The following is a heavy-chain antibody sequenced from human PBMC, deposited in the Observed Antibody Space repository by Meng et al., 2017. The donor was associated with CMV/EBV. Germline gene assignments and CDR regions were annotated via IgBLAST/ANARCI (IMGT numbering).Heavy chain of an antibody. CDR1: GYTFTSYA. CDR3: ARGTYYDFWSGYCPSCYYYGMDV. V-gene: IGHV1-3*02. CDR2: SNAGNGNT. Sequence: ASVKVSCKASGYTFTSYAMHWVRQAPGQRLEWMGWSNAGNGNTKYSQEFQGRVTITRDTSASTAYMELSSLRSEDTAVYYCARGTYYDFWSGYCPSCYYYGMDVWGQGTTVTVSS. J-gene: IGHJ6*02. D-gene: IGHD3-3*01.